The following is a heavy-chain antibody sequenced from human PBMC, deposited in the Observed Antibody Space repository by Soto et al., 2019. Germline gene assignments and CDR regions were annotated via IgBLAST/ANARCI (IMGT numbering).Heavy chain of an antibody. D-gene: IGHD3-9*01. Sequence: QVQLQESGPGLVKPSQTLSLTCTVSGGSISSGGYYWSWIRQHPGKGLEWIGYIYYSGSTYYNPSLKSLVTISVDTSKNQFSLKVSSVTAADTAVYYCARDRDWAVPVFGYYYYGMDVWGQGTTVTVSS. CDR3: ARDRDWAVPVFGYYYYGMDV. CDR1: GGSISSGGYY. CDR2: IYYSGST. J-gene: IGHJ6*02. V-gene: IGHV4-31*01.